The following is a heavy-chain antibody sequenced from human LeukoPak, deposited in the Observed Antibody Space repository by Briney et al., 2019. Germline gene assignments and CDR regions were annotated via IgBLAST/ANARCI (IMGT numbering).Heavy chain of an antibody. CDR3: ARGKDYVPPYYIDY. CDR1: GGSISSYY. V-gene: IGHV4-59*01. Sequence: PSETLSLTCTVSGGSISSYYWSWIRQPPGKGLEWIGYIYYSGSTNYNPSLKSRVTISVDTSKNQFSLKLSSVTAADTAVYYCARGKDYVPPYYIDYWGQGTLVTVSS. J-gene: IGHJ4*02. D-gene: IGHD4-17*01. CDR2: IYYSGST.